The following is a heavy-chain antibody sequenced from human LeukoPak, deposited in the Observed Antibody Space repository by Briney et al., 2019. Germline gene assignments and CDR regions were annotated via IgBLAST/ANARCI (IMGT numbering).Heavy chain of an antibody. V-gene: IGHV3-21*01. CDR3: VRSYRDLTGYYNHFGY. D-gene: IGHD3-9*01. J-gene: IGHJ4*02. CDR2: ISSSSSFI. Sequence: GGSLRLSCAASGFTLISYSMNWVRQAPGKGLEWVSSISSSSSFISYADSVKGRFIISRDNARQSVYLQMNSLRAEDTAVYYCVRSYRDLTGYYNHFGYWGQGNLVTVSS. CDR1: GFTLISYS.